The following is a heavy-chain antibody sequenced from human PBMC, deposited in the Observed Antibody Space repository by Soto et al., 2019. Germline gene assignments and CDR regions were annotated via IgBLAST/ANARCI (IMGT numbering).Heavy chain of an antibody. V-gene: IGHV4-59*01. CDR1: AGSISSYY. D-gene: IGHD4-17*01. CDR3: AGHGDYAWYFQH. Sequence: SETLSLTCTVSAGSISSYYWSWIRQPPGKGVGWIGDICYSGSTNYNPSLKSRVTMSVDTSKNQFFLKLSTVTAADTAVYYCAGHGDYAWYFQHWGQGTLVTVSS. J-gene: IGHJ1*01. CDR2: ICYSGST.